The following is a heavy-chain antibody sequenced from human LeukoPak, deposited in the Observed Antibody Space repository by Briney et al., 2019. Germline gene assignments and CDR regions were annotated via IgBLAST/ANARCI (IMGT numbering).Heavy chain of an antibody. V-gene: IGHV3-15*01. D-gene: IGHD3-22*01. J-gene: IGHJ4*02. CDR2: IKRKTDGETR. CDR1: GFTFTYYA. Sequence: GGSLRLSCAASGFTFTYYAMSWVRQAPGKGLEWVGRIKRKTDGETRDYAAPVKGRFTISRDDSKNRLYLQMNSLKYEDTAVYYRTADVSDSSGYCHDYWGQGTLVTVSS. CDR3: TADVSDSSGYCHDY.